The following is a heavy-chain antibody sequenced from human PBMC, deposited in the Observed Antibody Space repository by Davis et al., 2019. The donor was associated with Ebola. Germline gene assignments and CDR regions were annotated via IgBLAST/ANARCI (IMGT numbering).Heavy chain of an antibody. CDR3: AREVLGLDP. Sequence: AASVKVSCKASGYTFTSYGISWVRQAPGQGLEWMGWISAYNGNTNYAQKFQGRVTITADKSTSTAYMELSSLRSEDTAVYYCAREVLGLDPWGQGTLVTVSS. V-gene: IGHV1-18*04. J-gene: IGHJ5*02. CDR2: ISAYNGNT. CDR1: GYTFTSYG. D-gene: IGHD3-10*01.